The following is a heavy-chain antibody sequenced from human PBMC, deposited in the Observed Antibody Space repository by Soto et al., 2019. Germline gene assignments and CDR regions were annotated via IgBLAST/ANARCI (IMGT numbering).Heavy chain of an antibody. CDR3: ARAAAAGTRTEAFDY. CDR1: GGTFSSYA. V-gene: IGHV1-69*13. CDR2: IIPIFGTA. Sequence: SVKVSCKASGGTFSSYAISWVQQAPGQGLEWMGGIIPIFGTANYAQKFQGRVTITADESTSTAYMELSSLRSEDTAVYYCARAAAAGTRTEAFDYWGQGTLVTVSS. J-gene: IGHJ4*02. D-gene: IGHD6-13*01.